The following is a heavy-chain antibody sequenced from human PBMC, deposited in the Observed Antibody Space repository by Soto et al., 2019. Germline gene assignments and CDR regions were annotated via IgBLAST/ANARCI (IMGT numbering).Heavy chain of an antibody. CDR3: ARYQPLTADFDY. CDR2: INAGNGNT. D-gene: IGHD2-2*01. V-gene: IGHV1-3*01. Sequence: SVKASCKASGYTFSSYAMHWVRQAPGQRLEWMGWINAGNGNTEYSQKFQGRVTITRDTSASTAYMELSSLRSEDTAVHYCARYQPLTADFDYWRRQTLCTVSS. J-gene: IGHJ4*02. CDR1: GYTFSSYA.